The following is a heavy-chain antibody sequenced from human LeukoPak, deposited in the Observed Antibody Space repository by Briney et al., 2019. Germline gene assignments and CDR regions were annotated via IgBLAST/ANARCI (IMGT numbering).Heavy chain of an antibody. CDR2: IYTTGRT. V-gene: IGHV4-4*07. Sequence: SETLSLTCDVSGVSIQSYWWSWVRKPAGKGLEWIGRIYTTGRTNYSPSFQSRVTMSIDVSSNQFSLTLRSVTAADTAVYYCARSGYTISAYHSDFWGQGAPVTDSS. CDR3: ARSGYTISAYHSDF. CDR1: GVSIQSYW. D-gene: IGHD5-18*01. J-gene: IGHJ4*02.